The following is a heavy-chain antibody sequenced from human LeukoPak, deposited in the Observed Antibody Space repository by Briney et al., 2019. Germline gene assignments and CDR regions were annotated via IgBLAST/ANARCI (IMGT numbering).Heavy chain of an antibody. Sequence: GGSLRLSCAASEFTLTGFSMNWVRQAPGKGLEWVSGIGAGGGSTYYADSVKGRFTISRDNSKNTLYLQMNSLRAEDTAVYYCAKGRAWDWGQGTLVTVSS. CDR1: EFTLTGFS. CDR2: IGAGGGST. J-gene: IGHJ4*02. CDR3: AKGRAWD. V-gene: IGHV3-23*01. D-gene: IGHD1-26*01.